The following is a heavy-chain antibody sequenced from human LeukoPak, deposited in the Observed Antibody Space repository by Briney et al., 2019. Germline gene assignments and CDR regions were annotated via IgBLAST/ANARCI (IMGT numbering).Heavy chain of an antibody. CDR2: IWYDGSNK. V-gene: IGHV3-33*01. CDR1: GFTFSSYG. Sequence: GRSLRLSCAASGFTFSSYGMHWVRQAPGKGLEWMVVIWYDGSNKYYADSVKGRFTISRDNSKNTLYLQMNSLRAEDTAVYYCARDMDMGDYWGQGTLVTVSS. J-gene: IGHJ4*02. CDR3: ARDMDMGDY. D-gene: IGHD2-2*03.